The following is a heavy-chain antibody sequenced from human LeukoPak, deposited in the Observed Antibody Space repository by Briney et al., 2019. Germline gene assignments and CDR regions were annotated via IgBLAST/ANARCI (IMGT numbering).Heavy chain of an antibody. D-gene: IGHD4-11*01. V-gene: IGHV4-34*01. CDR2: INHSGST. J-gene: IGHJ4*02. CDR3: ASALTLQWIDY. CDR1: GGSFRGYY. Sequence: SETLSLTCALYGGSFRGYYWSWIRQPPGKGLEWIGEINHSGSTNYNPSLKSRVTISLDTPKNQFSLKLSSVTAADTAVYYCASALTLQWIDYWGQGTLVTVSS.